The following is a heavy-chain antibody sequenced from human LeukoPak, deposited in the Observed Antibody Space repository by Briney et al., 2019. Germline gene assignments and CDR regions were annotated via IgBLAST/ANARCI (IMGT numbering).Heavy chain of an antibody. CDR2: ISNVGGST. D-gene: IGHD3-22*01. CDR3: ATHYYDSSGYSYPFDY. Sequence: AGGSLRLSCAASGFTFSSYAMTWVRQAPGEGLEWVSGISNVGGSTYYADSVKGRFTISRDNSKNTLYLQMNSLRPEDTAVYYCATHYYDSSGYSYPFDYWGQGTLVTVSS. CDR1: GFTFSSYA. J-gene: IGHJ4*02. V-gene: IGHV3-23*01.